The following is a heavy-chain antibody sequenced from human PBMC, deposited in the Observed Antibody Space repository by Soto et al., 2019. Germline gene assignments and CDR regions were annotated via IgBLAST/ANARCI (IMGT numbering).Heavy chain of an antibody. Sequence: QVQLVQSGAEVKKPGSSVKVSCKASGGSLSNYGISWVRQAPGQGLGWMGGIIPVFGTANYAQKFQGRVMITADESTSIVDMYVTSLRAEDTAVYYCARGDATKIVVTTYYGMDVWGQGTTVTVSS. V-gene: IGHV1-69*12. CDR3: ARGDATKIVVTTYYGMDV. CDR2: IIPVFGTA. J-gene: IGHJ6*02. CDR1: GGSLSNYG. D-gene: IGHD4-17*01.